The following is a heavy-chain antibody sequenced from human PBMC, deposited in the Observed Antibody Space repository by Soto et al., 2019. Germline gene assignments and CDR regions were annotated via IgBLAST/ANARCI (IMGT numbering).Heavy chain of an antibody. CDR2: INSDGSSV. CDR3: ARDTLELLYYFDY. CDR1: GFTFSNYW. V-gene: IGHV3-74*01. D-gene: IGHD1-7*01. Sequence: EVQLVESGGGLVQPGGSLRLSCAASGFTFSNYWMHWVRQAPGKGLVWVSRINSDGSSVSYADSVKGRFTISRDNAKNTLYLQMNSLRAEDTAVYYCARDTLELLYYFDYWGQGTLVTVSS. J-gene: IGHJ4*02.